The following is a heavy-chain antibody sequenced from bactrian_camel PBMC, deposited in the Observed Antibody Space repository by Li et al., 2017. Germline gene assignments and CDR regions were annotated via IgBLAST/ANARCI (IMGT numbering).Heavy chain of an antibody. CDR1: SNEYRTYC. CDR3: AADLFPEIYGPGSLVEGTYGY. V-gene: IGHV3S53*01. Sequence: VQLVESGGGAVQAGGSLNLSCTASSNEYRTYCMAWFRQVPGKDREGVATIDLEGNTKYADFVKGRFFISRDYTKTNLFLQMNSLKSEDSAMYYCAADLFPEIYGPGSLVEGTYGYWGQGTQVTVS. D-gene: IGHD5*01. J-gene: IGHJ4*01. CDR2: IDLEGNT.